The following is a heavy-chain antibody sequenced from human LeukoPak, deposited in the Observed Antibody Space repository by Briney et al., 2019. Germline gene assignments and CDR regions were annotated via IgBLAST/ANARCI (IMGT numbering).Heavy chain of an antibody. J-gene: IGHJ4*02. CDR1: GFNFRDHW. CDR2: IKNDGSET. V-gene: IGHV3-7*03. Sequence: GGSLRLSCAVSGFNFRDHWMDWVRQAPGKGLQWAGHIKNDGSETYYLDSLKGRFSISRDNTNNALYLQMNSLRVEDTAVYYCVKNDGWFHLAQWGQGTLVTVSS. CDR3: VKNDGWFHLAQ. D-gene: IGHD6-19*01.